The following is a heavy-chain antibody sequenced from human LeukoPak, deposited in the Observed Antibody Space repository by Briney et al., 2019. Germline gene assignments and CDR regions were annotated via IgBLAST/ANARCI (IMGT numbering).Heavy chain of an antibody. Sequence: SGGSLRLSCAASGFTFSDYNMRWIRQAPGKGLEWVSSISRSGSTKYYADSVKGRFTISRDNAKNSLYLQMNRLRAEDTAVYHCARDSSGWYHWFDLWGQGTLVTVSS. J-gene: IGHJ5*02. CDR3: ARDSSGWYHWFDL. CDR2: ISRSGSTK. D-gene: IGHD6-19*01. CDR1: GFTFSDYN. V-gene: IGHV3-11*04.